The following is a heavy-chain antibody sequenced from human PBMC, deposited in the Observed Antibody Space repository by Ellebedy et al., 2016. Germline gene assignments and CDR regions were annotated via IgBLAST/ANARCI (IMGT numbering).Heavy chain of an antibody. CDR2: IKPDGGET. J-gene: IGHJ4*02. D-gene: IGHD6-19*01. Sequence: GESLKISCAASGFTFSGFAMSWLRQAPGKGLEWVANIKPDGGETYYVDSVKGRFTISRDNARKSLWLQMNSLRVEDTARYYCARDASGWSNFWGRGVLVTVSS. CDR3: ARDASGWSNF. CDR1: GFTFSGFA. V-gene: IGHV3-7*01.